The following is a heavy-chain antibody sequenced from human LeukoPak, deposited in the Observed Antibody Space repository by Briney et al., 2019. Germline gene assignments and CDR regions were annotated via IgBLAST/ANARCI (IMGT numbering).Heavy chain of an antibody. J-gene: IGHJ4*02. CDR2: IYYSGST. Sequence: PSETLSLTCTVSGGSISSSSYYWGWIRQPPGKGLEWIGSIYYSGSTYYNPSLKSRVTISVDTSKNQFSLKLSSVTAADTAVYYCARMTPYYYDSSGYYPVFDYWGQGTLVTVSS. D-gene: IGHD3-22*01. CDR3: ARMTPYYYDSSGYYPVFDY. V-gene: IGHV4-39*07. CDR1: GGSISSSSYY.